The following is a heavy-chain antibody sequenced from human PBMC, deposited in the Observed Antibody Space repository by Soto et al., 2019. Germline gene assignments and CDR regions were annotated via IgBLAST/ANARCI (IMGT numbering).Heavy chain of an antibody. Sequence: GASVKVSCKASGYTFTGYYMHWVRQAPGQGLEWMGWINPNSGGTNYAQKFQGWVTMTRDTSISTAYMELSRLRSDDTAVYYCARGHNFGTAMVTGYYYYGMDVWGQGTTVTVSS. CDR1: GYTFTGYY. CDR2: INPNSGGT. D-gene: IGHD5-18*01. J-gene: IGHJ6*02. CDR3: ARGHNFGTAMVTGYYYYGMDV. V-gene: IGHV1-2*04.